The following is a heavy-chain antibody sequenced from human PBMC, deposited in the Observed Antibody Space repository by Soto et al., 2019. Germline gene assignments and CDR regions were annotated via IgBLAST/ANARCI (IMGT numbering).Heavy chain of an antibody. J-gene: IGHJ6*02. CDR2: IIPIFGTA. V-gene: IGHV1-69*01. D-gene: IGHD2-2*01. Sequence: QVQLVQSGAEVKKPGSSVKLSCKASGGTFSSYAISWVRQAPGRGLEWMGGIIPIFGTANYAQKFQGRVTITGDESTSTGYMEQRSLRSEDTAVYYCARGQGVPAAPDYYYYGMDVWGQGRTVTVS. CDR1: GGTFSSYA. CDR3: ARGQGVPAAPDYYYYGMDV.